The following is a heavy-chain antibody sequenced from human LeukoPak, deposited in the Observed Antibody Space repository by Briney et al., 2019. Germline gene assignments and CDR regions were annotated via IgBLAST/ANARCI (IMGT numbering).Heavy chain of an antibody. CDR2: INAGNGNT. D-gene: IGHD3-9*01. V-gene: IGHV1-3*01. Sequence: ASVKVSCKASGYTFTSYAMHWVRQAPGQRLEWMGWINAGNGNTKYSQKFQGRVTITRDTSASTAYMELRSLRSDDTAVYYCARALYDILTGYSTNYYYNGMDVWGQGTTVTVSS. CDR1: GYTFTSYA. J-gene: IGHJ6*02. CDR3: ARALYDILTGYSTNYYYNGMDV.